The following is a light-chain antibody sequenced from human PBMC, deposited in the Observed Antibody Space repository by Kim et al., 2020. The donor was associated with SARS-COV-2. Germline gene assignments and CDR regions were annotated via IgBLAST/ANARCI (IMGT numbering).Light chain of an antibody. CDR3: QAWDSSPVV. CDR2: QDA. V-gene: IGLV3-1*01. Sequence: SYELTQPPSVSVSPGQTASITCAGEKLEDKFACWYQQKPGQSPVLVIYQDAKRPSGIPERFSGSNSGNTATLTISGAQAMDEADYYCQAWDSSPVVFGGGTQLTVL. J-gene: IGLJ2*01. CDR1: KLEDKF.